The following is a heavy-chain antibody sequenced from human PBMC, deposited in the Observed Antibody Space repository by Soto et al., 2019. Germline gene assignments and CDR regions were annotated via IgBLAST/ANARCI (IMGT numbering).Heavy chain of an antibody. J-gene: IGHJ6*02. CDR2: IYYSGST. CDR3: ARGLDYYGMDV. V-gene: IGHV4-30-4*01. CDR1: GGSISSGDYY. Sequence: PSETLSLTCTVSGGSISSGDYYWSRIRQPPGKGLEWIGYIYYSGSTYYNTSLKSRVTISVDTSKNQFSLKLSSVTAADTAVYYCARGLDYYGMDVWGQGTTVTVSS.